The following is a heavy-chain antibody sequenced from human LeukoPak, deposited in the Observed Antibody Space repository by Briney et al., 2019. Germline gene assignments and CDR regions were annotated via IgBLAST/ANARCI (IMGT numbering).Heavy chain of an antibody. CDR2: ISSSSSYI. CDR3: ARDNRYDSSGYYSDAFDI. D-gene: IGHD3-22*01. Sequence: GGSLRLSCAASGFTFSSYSMNWVRQAPGKGLEWVSSISSSSSYIYDADSVKGRFTISRDNAKNSLYLQMNSLRAEDTAVYYCARDNRYDSSGYYSDAFDIWGQGTMVTVSS. CDR1: GFTFSSYS. J-gene: IGHJ3*02. V-gene: IGHV3-21*01.